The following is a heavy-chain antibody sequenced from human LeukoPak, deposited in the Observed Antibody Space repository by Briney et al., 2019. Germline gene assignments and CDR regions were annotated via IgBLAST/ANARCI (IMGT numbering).Heavy chain of an antibody. J-gene: IGHJ6*03. D-gene: IGHD3-10*01. CDR1: GFTFSSYG. Sequence: GGSLRLSCAASGFTFSSYGMHWVRQAPGKGLEWVAFIRYDGSNKYYADSVKGGFTISRDNSKNTLYLQMNSLRAEDTAVYYCARVGFRGPGFLGETLYYMDVWGKGTTVTVSS. V-gene: IGHV3-30*02. CDR2: IRYDGSNK. CDR3: ARVGFRGPGFLGETLYYMDV.